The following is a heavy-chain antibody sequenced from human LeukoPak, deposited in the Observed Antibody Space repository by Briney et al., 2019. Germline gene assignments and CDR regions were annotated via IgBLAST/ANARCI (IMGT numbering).Heavy chain of an antibody. CDR2: ISNSGGRT. V-gene: IGHV3-23*01. J-gene: IGHJ4*02. D-gene: IGHD5-12*01. Sequence: GGSLRLSCAASGFTFSSYAMSWVRQAPGKGLEWVSSISNSGGRTFYTDSVKGRFTISRDNSKITLYLQMNSLRAEDTAVYYCAKSYNGYESKPDYWGQGTLVTVPS. CDR3: AKSYNGYESKPDY. CDR1: GFTFSSYA.